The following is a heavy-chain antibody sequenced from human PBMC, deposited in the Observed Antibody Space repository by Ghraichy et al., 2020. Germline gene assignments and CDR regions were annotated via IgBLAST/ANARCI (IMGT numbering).Heavy chain of an antibody. J-gene: IGHJ6*02. CDR2: ISSNGGST. CDR3: VNGYSNGDYYYYGMDV. D-gene: IGHD4-11*01. Sequence: GGSLRLSCSASGFTFSSYAMHWVRQAPGKGLEYVSAISSNGGSTYYADSVKGRFTISRDNSKNTLYLQMSSLRAEDTAVYYCVNGYSNGDYYYYGMDVWGQGTTVTVSS. CDR1: GFTFSSYA. V-gene: IGHV3-64D*06.